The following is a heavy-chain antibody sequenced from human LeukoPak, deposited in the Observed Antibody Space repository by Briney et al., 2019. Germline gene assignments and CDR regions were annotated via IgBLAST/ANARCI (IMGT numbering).Heavy chain of an antibody. J-gene: IGHJ4*02. V-gene: IGHV1-69*05. D-gene: IGHD3-22*01. CDR1: GGTFSSYA. CDR2: IIPIFGTA. Sequence: SVKVSCKASGGTFSSYAISWVRQAPGQGLEWMGRIIPIFGTANYAQMFQGRVTITTDESTSTAYMELSSLRSEDTAVYYCAIRTRLNYYDSSGYYWDYWGQGTLVTVSS. CDR3: AIRTRLNYYDSSGYYWDY.